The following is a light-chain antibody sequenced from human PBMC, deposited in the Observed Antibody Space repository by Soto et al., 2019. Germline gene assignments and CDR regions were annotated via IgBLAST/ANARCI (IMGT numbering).Light chain of an antibody. CDR2: EVT. CDR1: SSDVGGYNY. CDR3: SSYAGSNNYV. J-gene: IGLJ1*01. V-gene: IGLV2-8*01. Sequence: QSALTQPPSASGSPGQSVTISCTGTSSDVGGYNYVSWYQQHPAKAPKVVIYEVTKRPSGVPDRFSGSKSGNTASLTVSGLQAEDEADYYCSSYAGSNNYVFGTGTKVTVL.